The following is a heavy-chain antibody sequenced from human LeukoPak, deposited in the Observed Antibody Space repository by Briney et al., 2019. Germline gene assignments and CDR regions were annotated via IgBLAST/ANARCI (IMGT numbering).Heavy chain of an antibody. CDR2: INPNSGGT. D-gene: IGHD5-18*01. CDR1: GYTFTVYY. CDR3: ARDHRDLRGYSFIFYNWFDP. Sequence: ASVTVSCKASGYTFTVYYMHWVRQAPGQGLEWMGRINPNSGGTNYAQKFQGRVTMTRDTSISKAYMELSRLRSDDTAVYYCARDHRDLRGYSFIFYNWFDPWGQGTLVTVSS. J-gene: IGHJ5*02. V-gene: IGHV1-2*06.